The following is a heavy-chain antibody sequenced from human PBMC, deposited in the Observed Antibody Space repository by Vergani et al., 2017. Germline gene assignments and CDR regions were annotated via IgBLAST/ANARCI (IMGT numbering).Heavy chain of an antibody. J-gene: IGHJ4*02. CDR1: GSTFSSYA. D-gene: IGHD2-8*01. V-gene: IGHV3-48*01. Sequence: EVQLVESGGGLVQPGGSRRLSCAASGSTFSSYAMNWVRQAPGQGVEWVSYSSRSSSTIYYADSVKGQFTISRDNAKNSLLLQMNNLRAEDTAVYYCARQSRDVFCTNGVCPLGYWGQGALVTVSS. CDR3: ARQSRDVFCTNGVCPLGY. CDR2: SSRSSSTI.